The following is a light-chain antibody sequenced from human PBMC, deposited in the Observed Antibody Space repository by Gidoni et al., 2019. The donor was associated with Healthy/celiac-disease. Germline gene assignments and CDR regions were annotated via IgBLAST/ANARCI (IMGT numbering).Light chain of an antibody. CDR1: SSDVGGYNY. CDR3: SSYAGSNNVV. CDR2: EVN. V-gene: IGLV2-8*01. J-gene: IGLJ2*01. Sequence: QSALTQPPSASPGSPGQSVTISCTGTSSDVGGYNYVSWYQQHPGKAPKLMIYEVNKRPSGVPDRFSGSKSGNTASLTVSGLQAEDEADYYCSSYAGSNNVVFGGGTKLTVL.